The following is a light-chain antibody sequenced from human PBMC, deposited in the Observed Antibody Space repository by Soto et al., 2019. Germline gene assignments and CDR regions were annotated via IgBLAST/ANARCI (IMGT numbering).Light chain of an antibody. V-gene: IGKV3-20*01. Sequence: GLTRSPGTLSLSRGERATLSRRASQSVSSSYLAWYQQKPGQAPRLLIYGASSRATGIPDRFSGSGSGTDFTLTISRLEPEDFAVYYCQQYCSSLTFGGGTKVDIK. CDR2: GAS. CDR3: QQYCSSLT. J-gene: IGKJ4*01. CDR1: QSVSSSY.